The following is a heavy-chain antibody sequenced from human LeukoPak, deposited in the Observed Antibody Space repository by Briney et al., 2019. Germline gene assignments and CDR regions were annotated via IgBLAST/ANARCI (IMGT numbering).Heavy chain of an antibody. CDR1: GGSISSGGYY. J-gene: IGHJ4*02. CDR2: IYHSGST. Sequence: SETLSLTCTVSGGSISSGGYYWSWIRQPPGKGLEWIGYIYHSGSTYYNPSLKSRVTISVDRSKNQSSLKLSSVTAADTAVYYCARVPIAAPYFDYWGQGTLVTVSS. V-gene: IGHV4-30-2*01. D-gene: IGHD6-13*01. CDR3: ARVPIAAPYFDY.